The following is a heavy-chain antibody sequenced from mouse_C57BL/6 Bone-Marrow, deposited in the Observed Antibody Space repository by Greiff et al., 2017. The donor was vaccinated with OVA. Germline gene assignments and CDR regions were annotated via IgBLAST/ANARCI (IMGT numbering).Heavy chain of an antibody. CDR1: GYTFTGYW. V-gene: IGHV1-9*01. Sequence: VQLQQSGAELMKPGASVTLSCKATGYTFTGYWIEWVKQRPGHGLEWIGEILPGSGSTNYNEKFKGKATFTADTSSNTAYMQLSSLTTEDSAIYYCARNGNYYGSSSWYFDVWGTGTTVTVSS. D-gene: IGHD1-1*01. CDR3: ARNGNYYGSSSWYFDV. J-gene: IGHJ1*03. CDR2: ILPGSGST.